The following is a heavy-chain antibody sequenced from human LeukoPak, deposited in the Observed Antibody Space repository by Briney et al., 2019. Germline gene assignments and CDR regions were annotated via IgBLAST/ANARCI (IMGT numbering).Heavy chain of an antibody. CDR1: GYTFSGYY. V-gene: IGHV7-4-1*02. CDR2: INTNTGNP. CDR3: ARAGYCSAAGCRLWAY. D-gene: IGHD2-15*01. J-gene: IGHJ4*02. Sequence: ASVKVSCKASGYTFSGYYMNWVRQAPGQGLEWMGWINTNTGNPTYAQGFTGRFVFSLDTSVSTAYLQISSLKPEDTAVYYCARAGYCSAAGCRLWAYWGQGTLVTVSS.